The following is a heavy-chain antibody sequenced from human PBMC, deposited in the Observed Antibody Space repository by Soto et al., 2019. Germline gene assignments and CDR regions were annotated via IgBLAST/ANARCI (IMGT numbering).Heavy chain of an antibody. J-gene: IGHJ4*02. V-gene: IGHV3-23*01. D-gene: IGHD3-16*01. Sequence: VQLLDSGGGLVQPGGSLRLSCAASGFTFIDYAMSWVRQAPGKGLEWVATISTVGHSTISADSVKGRFTISRDNSKNTLYLQMNSLRIEDTAFYFCAKGGSLGGIIDSWGRGTMVSVSS. CDR3: AKGGSLGGIIDS. CDR1: GFTFIDYA. CDR2: ISTVGHST.